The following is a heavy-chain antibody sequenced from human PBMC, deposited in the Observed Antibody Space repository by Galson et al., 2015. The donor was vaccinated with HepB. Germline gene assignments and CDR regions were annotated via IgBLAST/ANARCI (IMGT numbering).Heavy chain of an antibody. Sequence: LRLSCAGSGFIFSGHGMTWVRQAPGKGLEWVSTISANARGTDYADTVKGRFTISRDNSRNTLYLQMNRIRVEDAAIYYCARRFLNSGTHDYWGQGTLVTVSS. V-gene: IGHV3-23*01. CDR2: ISANARGT. D-gene: IGHD1-7*01. CDR1: GFIFSGHG. CDR3: ARRFLNSGTHDY. J-gene: IGHJ4*02.